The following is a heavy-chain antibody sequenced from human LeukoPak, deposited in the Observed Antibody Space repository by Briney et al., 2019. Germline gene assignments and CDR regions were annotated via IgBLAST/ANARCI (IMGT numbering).Heavy chain of an antibody. D-gene: IGHD5-12*01. CDR2: ISNSGGRT. J-gene: IGHJ4*02. Sequence: GGSLRLSCAASGFTFSSYAMSWVRQAPGKGLEWVSSISNSGGRTFYTDSVKGRFTISRDNSKVTLYLQMNSLRAEDTAVYYCAKSYNGYESKPDYWGQGTLVTVSS. CDR1: GFTFSSYA. CDR3: AKSYNGYESKPDY. V-gene: IGHV3-23*01.